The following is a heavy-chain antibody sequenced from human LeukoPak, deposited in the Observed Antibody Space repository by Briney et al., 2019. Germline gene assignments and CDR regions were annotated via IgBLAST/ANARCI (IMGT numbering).Heavy chain of an antibody. CDR1: GFTFSSYS. CDR2: ISSSSSYI. CDR3: ARGILRLGELSPLDY. D-gene: IGHD3-16*02. Sequence: GGSLRLSCAASGFTFSSYSMNWVRQAPGKGLEWVSSISSSSSYIYYADSVKGRFTISRDNAKNSLYLQMNSLRAEDTAVYYCARGILRLGELSPLDYWGQGTLVTVSS. V-gene: IGHV3-21*01. J-gene: IGHJ4*02.